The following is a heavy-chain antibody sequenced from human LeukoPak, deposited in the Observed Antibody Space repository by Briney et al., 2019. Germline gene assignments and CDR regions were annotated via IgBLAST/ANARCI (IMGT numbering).Heavy chain of an antibody. CDR3: ARVGPVLGNWFDP. CDR1: GGSISSYY. Sequence: SETLSLTCTVSGGSISSYYWSWIRQPPGKGLEWIGYIYYSGSTNYNPSLKSRVTISVDTSKNQFSLKLSSVTAADTAVYYCARVGPVLGNWFDPWGQGTLVTVSS. D-gene: IGHD3-16*01. CDR2: IYYSGST. V-gene: IGHV4-59*01. J-gene: IGHJ5*02.